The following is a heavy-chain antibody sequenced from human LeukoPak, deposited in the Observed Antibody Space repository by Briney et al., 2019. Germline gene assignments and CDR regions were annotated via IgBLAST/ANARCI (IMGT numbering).Heavy chain of an antibody. D-gene: IGHD5-24*01. CDR1: GFTFSGYT. CDR2: ISYDGSNK. CDR3: ARVMLGMATIGAFDI. Sequence: GGSLRLSCAASGFTFSGYTMHWVRQAPGKGLEGVAVISYDGSNKYYADSVKGRFTISRDNSKSTLYLQMNSLRAEDTAVYYCARVMLGMATIGAFDIWGQGTVGTVSS. J-gene: IGHJ3*02. V-gene: IGHV3-30*04.